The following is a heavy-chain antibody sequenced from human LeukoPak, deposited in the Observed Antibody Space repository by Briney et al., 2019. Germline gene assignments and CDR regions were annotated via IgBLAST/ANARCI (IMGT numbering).Heavy chain of an antibody. CDR3: ARGAMVRTRFDY. CDR2: INHSGST. V-gene: IGHV4-34*01. J-gene: IGHJ4*02. Sequence: SETLSLTCTVSGGSISSHYWSWIRQPPGKGLEWIGEINHSGSTNYNPSLKSRVTISVDTSKNQFSLKLSSVTAADTAVYYCARGAMVRTRFDYWGQGTLVTVSS. CDR1: GGSISSHY. D-gene: IGHD3-10*01.